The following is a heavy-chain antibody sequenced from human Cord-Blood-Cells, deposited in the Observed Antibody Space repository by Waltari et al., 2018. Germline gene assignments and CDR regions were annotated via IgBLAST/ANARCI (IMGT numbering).Heavy chain of an antibody. J-gene: IGHJ4*02. D-gene: IGHD3-22*01. CDR1: GGSISSSSYY. Sequence: QLQLQESGPGLVKPSETLSLTCTVPGGSISSSSYYWGWIRQPPGKGLEWIGSIYYSGSTYYNPSLKSRVTISVDTSKNRFSLKLSSVTAADTAVYYCARPRYYDSSGYYYWGQGTLVTVSS. CDR3: ARPRYYDSSGYYY. CDR2: IYYSGST. V-gene: IGHV4-39*07.